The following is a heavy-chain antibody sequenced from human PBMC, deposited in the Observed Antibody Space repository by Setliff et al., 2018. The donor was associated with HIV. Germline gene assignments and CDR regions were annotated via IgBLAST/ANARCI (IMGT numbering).Heavy chain of an antibody. CDR2: IYHSGST. Sequence: SETLSLTCAVSGYSISSGYYWGWIRQPPGKGLEWIGSIYHSGSTYYNPSLQSRVTISVDTSKNQFSLKLYSVTAADTSVYYCARRWGIRGYSSWGQGTLVTVSS. V-gene: IGHV4-38-2*01. J-gene: IGHJ5*02. CDR1: GYSISSGYY. CDR3: ARRWGIRGYSS. D-gene: IGHD5-18*01.